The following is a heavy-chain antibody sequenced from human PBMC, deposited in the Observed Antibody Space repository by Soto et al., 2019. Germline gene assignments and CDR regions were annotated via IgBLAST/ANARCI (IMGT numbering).Heavy chain of an antibody. CDR3: ARQAAGIAAAGKFDY. Sequence: SETLSLTCTVSGGSISSYYWSWIRQPPGKGLDWIGYIYYSGSTNYNPSLKSRVTISVDTSKNQFSLKLSSVTAADTAVYYCARQAAGIAAAGKFDYWGQGTLVTVSS. CDR2: IYYSGST. V-gene: IGHV4-59*08. CDR1: GGSISSYY. D-gene: IGHD6-13*01. J-gene: IGHJ4*02.